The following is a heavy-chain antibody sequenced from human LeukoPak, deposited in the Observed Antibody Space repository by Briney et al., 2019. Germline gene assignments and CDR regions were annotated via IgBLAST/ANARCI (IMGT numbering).Heavy chain of an antibody. J-gene: IGHJ4*02. V-gene: IGHV3-15*01. CDR2: IKSNTDGGTA. CDR3: TTDTVLVEMFY. CDR1: GFTFSIAW. Sequence: PGGSLRLSCAASGFTFSIAWMSWVRQAPGKGLEWVGRIKSNTDGGTADYAAPVKGRFIISRDDSKNTLYLQMNSLKTEDTAVYYCTTDTVLVEMFYWGQGTLVTVSS. D-gene: IGHD5-24*01.